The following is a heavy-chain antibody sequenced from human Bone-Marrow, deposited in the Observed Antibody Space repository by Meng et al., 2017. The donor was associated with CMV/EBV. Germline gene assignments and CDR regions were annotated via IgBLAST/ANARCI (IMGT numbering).Heavy chain of an antibody. CDR2: IYYSGST. CDR3: ARFDSRGYNFDY. Sequence: SETLSLTCTVSGGSISSSSYYWGWIRQPPGKGLEWIGSIYYSGSTYYNPSLKSRVTISVDTSKNQFSLKLSSVTAADTAVYYCARFDSRGYNFDYWGQGTRVTVSS. V-gene: IGHV4-39*07. J-gene: IGHJ4*02. CDR1: GGSISSSSYY. D-gene: IGHD5-24*01.